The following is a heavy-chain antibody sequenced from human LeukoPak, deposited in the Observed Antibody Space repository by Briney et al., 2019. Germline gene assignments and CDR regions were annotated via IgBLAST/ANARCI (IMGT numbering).Heavy chain of an antibody. V-gene: IGHV3-21*06. J-gene: IGHJ4*02. D-gene: IGHD6-19*01. CDR3: TRDLASGGGY. CDR1: GFAFSSYS. Sequence: GGSLRLSCAASGFAFSSYSMNWARQASGKGLEWVSSISSDSYHIYYADSVKGRFTIFRDNAKNSLYLQMNSLRAEDTAVYSCTRDLASGGGYWGQGTLVTVSS. CDR2: ISSDSYHI.